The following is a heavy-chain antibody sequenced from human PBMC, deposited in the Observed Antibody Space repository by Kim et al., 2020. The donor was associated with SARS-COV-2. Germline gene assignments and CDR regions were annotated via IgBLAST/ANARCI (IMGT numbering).Heavy chain of an antibody. CDR2: IRSKANSYAT. CDR1: GFTFSGSS. CDR3: TRGPLGGTTDY. D-gene: IGHD1-1*01. J-gene: IGHJ4*02. V-gene: IGHV3-73*01. Sequence: GGSLRLSCVASGFTFSGSSMHWVRQASGKGLEWVGRIRSKANSYATTYAASVKGRFTISRDDSKNTAYLQMNSLKTEDTAVYYCTRGPLGGTTDYWGQGTLVTVSS.